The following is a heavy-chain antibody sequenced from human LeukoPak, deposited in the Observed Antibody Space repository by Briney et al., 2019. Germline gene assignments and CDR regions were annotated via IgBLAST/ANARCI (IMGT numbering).Heavy chain of an antibody. CDR2: INSDGSST. CDR1: GFTFSSYW. V-gene: IGHV3-74*01. D-gene: IGHD6-19*01. CDR3: TRGAYSSGPFDP. Sequence: GGSLRLSCAASGFTFSSYWMHWVRQAPGKGLVWVSRINSDGSSTSYADSVKGRFTISKDNANNTLYLQMNSLRAEDTAVYYCTRGAYSSGPFDPWGQGTLVTVSS. J-gene: IGHJ5*02.